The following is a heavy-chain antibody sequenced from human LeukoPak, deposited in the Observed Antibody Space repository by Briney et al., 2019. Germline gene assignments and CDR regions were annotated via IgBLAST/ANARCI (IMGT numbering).Heavy chain of an antibody. D-gene: IGHD3-22*01. Sequence: GGSLRLSCAASGFTFSSYAMSWVRQAPGKGLEWVSAISGSGGSTYYADSLKGRFTISRDNSKNTLYLQMNSLRAEDTAVYYCAKVYCSGGSCYPGYYYDSSGYYVFDYWGQGTLVTVSS. V-gene: IGHV3-23*01. CDR1: GFTFSSYA. CDR2: ISGSGGST. J-gene: IGHJ4*02. CDR3: AKVYCSGGSCYPGYYYDSSGYYVFDY.